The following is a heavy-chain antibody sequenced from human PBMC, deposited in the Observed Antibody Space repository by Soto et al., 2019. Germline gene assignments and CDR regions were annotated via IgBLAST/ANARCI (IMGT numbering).Heavy chain of an antibody. J-gene: IGHJ4*02. D-gene: IGHD3-22*01. V-gene: IGHV3-23*01. CDR2: IGNSGGSI. CDR1: GFTFSTYA. CDR3: AKGMADFYDSSGFLDH. Sequence: EVQLLESGGGWVQPGGSLRLSCAASGFTFSTYALTWVRQAPGKGLEWVSGIGNSGGSIFYTASMKGRFTISRDNSKNMLYLQMNSLRADDTAVYYCAKGMADFYDSSGFLDHWGQGVLVTVSS.